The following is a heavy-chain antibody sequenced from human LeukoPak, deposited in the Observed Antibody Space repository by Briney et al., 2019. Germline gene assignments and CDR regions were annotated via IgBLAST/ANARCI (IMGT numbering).Heavy chain of an antibody. J-gene: IGHJ4*02. CDR1: GYTFTGYY. CDR3: ARMWGGYSYGYSTIDY. D-gene: IGHD5-18*01. CDR2: INPNSGGT. V-gene: IGHV1-2*02. Sequence: ASVKVSCGASGYTFTGYYMHWVRQAPGQGLEWMGWINPNSGGTNYAQKFQGRVTMTRDTSISTAYMELSRLRSDDTAVYYCARMWGGYSYGYSTIDYWGQGTLVTVSS.